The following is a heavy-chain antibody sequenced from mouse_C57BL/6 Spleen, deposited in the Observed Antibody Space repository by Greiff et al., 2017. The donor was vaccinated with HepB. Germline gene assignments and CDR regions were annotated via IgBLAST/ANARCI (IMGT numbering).Heavy chain of an antibody. Sequence: ESGPGLVKPSQSLSLTCSVTGYSITSGYYWNWIRQFPGNKLEWMGYISYDGSNNYNPSLKNRISITRDTSKNQFFLKLNSVTTEDTATYYCAREGYYYGSSDYGAMDYWGQGTSVTVSS. CDR1: GYSITSGYY. CDR3: AREGYYYGSSDYGAMDY. D-gene: IGHD1-1*01. J-gene: IGHJ4*01. CDR2: ISYDGSN. V-gene: IGHV3-6*01.